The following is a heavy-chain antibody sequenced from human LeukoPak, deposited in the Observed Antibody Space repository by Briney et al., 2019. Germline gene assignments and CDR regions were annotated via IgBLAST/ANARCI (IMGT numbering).Heavy chain of an antibody. CDR3: ASARFCGGDCPLGAFDI. D-gene: IGHD2-21*02. V-gene: IGHV1-8*03. J-gene: IGHJ3*02. CDR1: GYTFTSYD. CDR2: MSPKSGNT. Sequence: ASVKVSCKASGYTFTSYDINWVRQATGQGREWMGWMSPKSGNTGFAQKFQGRVTINRDTSISTAYMELSSLTSEDTAVYYCASARFCGGDCPLGAFDIWGQGTMVTVSS.